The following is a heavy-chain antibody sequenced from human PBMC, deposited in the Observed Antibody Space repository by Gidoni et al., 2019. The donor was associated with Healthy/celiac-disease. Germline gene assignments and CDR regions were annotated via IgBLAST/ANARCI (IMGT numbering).Heavy chain of an antibody. CDR3: ARGALYSSSSFDY. Sequence: QVQLVQSGAEGKKPGASGKVSCKASGGTFSSYAISWVRQAAGQGLEWMGGIIPIFGTANYAQQFQGRVPITADKPPSTAYMELSSLRSEDTAVYYCARGALYSSSSFDYWGQGTLVTVSS. CDR2: IIPIFGTA. V-gene: IGHV1-69*06. J-gene: IGHJ4*02. CDR1: GGTFSSYA. D-gene: IGHD6-6*01.